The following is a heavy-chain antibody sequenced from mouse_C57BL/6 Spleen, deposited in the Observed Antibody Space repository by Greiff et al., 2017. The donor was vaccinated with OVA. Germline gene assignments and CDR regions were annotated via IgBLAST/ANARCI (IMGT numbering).Heavy chain of an antibody. D-gene: IGHD1-1*01. CDR3: ARGDYGSSYWYFDV. J-gene: IGHJ1*03. V-gene: IGHV1-76*01. CDR2: IYPGSGNT. CDR1: GYTFTDYY. Sequence: QVQLKESGAELVRPGASVKLSCKASGYTFTDYYINWVKQRPGQGLEWIARIYPGSGNTYYNEKFKGKATLTAEKSSSTAYMQLSSLTSEDSAVYFCARGDYGSSYWYFDVWGTGTTVTGSS.